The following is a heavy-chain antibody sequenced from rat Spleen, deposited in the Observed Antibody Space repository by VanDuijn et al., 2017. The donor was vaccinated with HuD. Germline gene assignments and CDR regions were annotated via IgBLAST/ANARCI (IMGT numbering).Heavy chain of an antibody. Sequence: EVKLVESGGDSVQPGRSLKLSCAASGFTFSNYGMAWVRQAPTKGLEWVASISSEGINTYYPDSVKGRFTVSRDNAKSTVYLQMDSLRSEDTATYYCARHPTYYGFDGDWFACWGQGTLVTVSS. CDR3: ARHPTYYGFDGDWFAC. CDR2: ISSEGINT. D-gene: IGHD1-9*01. J-gene: IGHJ3*01. CDR1: GFTFSNYG. V-gene: IGHV5-29*01.